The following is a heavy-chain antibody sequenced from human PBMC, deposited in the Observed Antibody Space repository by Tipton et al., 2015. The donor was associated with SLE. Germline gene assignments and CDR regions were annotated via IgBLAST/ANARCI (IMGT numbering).Heavy chain of an antibody. CDR3: ARAGSIYGADAFDI. CDR1: GVSISGRDHH. CDR2: RWYNGII. Sequence: TLSLTCTVSGVSISGRDHHWGWIRQHPGKGLEWIGQRWYNGIIYYNPSLRSRADISVDTSKNQFSLRLTSVTAADTAVYYCARAGSIYGADAFDIWGHGTLVSASS. J-gene: IGHJ3*02. V-gene: IGHV4-31*03. D-gene: IGHD3-3*02.